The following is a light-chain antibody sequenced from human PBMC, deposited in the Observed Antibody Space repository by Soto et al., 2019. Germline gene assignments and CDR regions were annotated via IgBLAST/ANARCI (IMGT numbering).Light chain of an antibody. CDR2: GAS. J-gene: IGKJ1*01. V-gene: IGKV3-15*01. Sequence: IVMTQSPATLSVSPGESVTFSCRASQGINRNLAWYQQKPGQAPRLLISGASTGATGIPARFSGSGSGTEFTLTISSLRSEDSAIYYCQQYFEWPPMTFGQGTKVDIK. CDR3: QQYFEWPPMT. CDR1: QGINRN.